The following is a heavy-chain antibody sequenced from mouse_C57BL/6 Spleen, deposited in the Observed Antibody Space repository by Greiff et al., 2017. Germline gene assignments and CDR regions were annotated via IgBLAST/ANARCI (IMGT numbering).Heavy chain of an antibody. CDR1: GFTFRDYY. D-gene: IGHD1-1*01. CDR3: AIDPGSSLFDY. J-gene: IGHJ2*01. Sequence: EVKLMESEGGLVQPGSSMKLSCTASGFTFRDYYMAWVRQVPEKGLEWVANINYDGSSTYYLDPLKSRFIISRDNAKNILYLQMSSLKSEDTATYYCAIDPGSSLFDYWGQGTTLTVSS. V-gene: IGHV5-16*01. CDR2: INYDGSST.